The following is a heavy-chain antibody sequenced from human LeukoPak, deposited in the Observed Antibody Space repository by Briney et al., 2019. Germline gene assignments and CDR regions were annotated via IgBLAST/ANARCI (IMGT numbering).Heavy chain of an antibody. D-gene: IGHD3-10*01. CDR1: GVAFCSDA. J-gene: IGHJ6*04. V-gene: IGHV3-30*04. CDR3: ARGRYGSGSKRGMDL. CDR2: ISYDGRNK. Sequence: SLRLSSAASGVAFCSDAMHWVRHAPPKGLDWGGVISYDGRNKYYADSVKGRFTISRDNPKNTLYLQMTSLRAEDTAVYYCARGRYGSGSKRGMDLWGRGTGLSVSS.